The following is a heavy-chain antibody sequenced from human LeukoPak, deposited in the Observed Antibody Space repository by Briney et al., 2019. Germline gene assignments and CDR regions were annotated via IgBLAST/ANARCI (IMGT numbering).Heavy chain of an antibody. CDR1: GFSFTTYW. CDR2: INQDGTEK. J-gene: IGHJ4*02. D-gene: IGHD3-10*01. V-gene: IGHV3-7*01. CDR3: AKLAKYFYGAETFYFFEH. Sequence: GESLRLSCAASGFSFTTYWMSWVRQAQGKGLEWVANINQDGTEKYYVDSVKGRFTISRDNGKNSLYLQMSSPRVEDTAVYYCAKLAKYFYGAETFYFFEHWGQGTPVTASS.